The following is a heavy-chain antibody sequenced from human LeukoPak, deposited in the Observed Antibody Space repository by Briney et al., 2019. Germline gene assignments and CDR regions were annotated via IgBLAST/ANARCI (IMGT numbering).Heavy chain of an antibody. V-gene: IGHV3-21*01. J-gene: IGHJ4*02. CDR3: ARDRWGMGTPADY. CDR1: GFTFSSYS. CDR2: ISSSSSYI. Sequence: PGGSLRLSCAASGFTFSSYSMNWVRQAPGKGLEWVSSISSSSSYIYYADSVKGRFTISRDNAKNSLYLQMNSLRAEDTAVYYCARDRWGMGTPADYWGQGTLVTVSS. D-gene: IGHD2-8*01.